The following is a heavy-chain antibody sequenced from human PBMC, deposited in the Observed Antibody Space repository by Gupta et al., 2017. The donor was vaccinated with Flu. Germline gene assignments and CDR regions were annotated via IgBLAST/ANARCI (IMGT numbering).Heavy chain of an antibody. Sequence: HITLKESGPTQVTPTATPTPTCTLPGSSLNTNGAAVGSLRQPTGETLEWLSIIYWDNDRRHSPSLNTRLSISKETSKNQVVLTMTNMDPVDTATYHCAHALRGGGCSGSRCYYFDFWGQGILVTVSS. D-gene: IGHD2-15*01. CDR1: GSSLNTNGAA. J-gene: IGHJ4*02. CDR3: AHALRGGGCSGSRCYYFDF. V-gene: IGHV2-5*02. CDR2: IYWDNDR.